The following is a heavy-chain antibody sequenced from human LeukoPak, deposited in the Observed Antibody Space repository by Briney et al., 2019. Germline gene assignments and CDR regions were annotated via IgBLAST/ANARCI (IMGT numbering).Heavy chain of an antibody. D-gene: IGHD1-14*01. CDR2: IYYGGIT. Sequence: SETLSLTCTVSGDSIGSNYWSWTRQPPGKGLEWIGYIYYGGITNYNPSLKSRVTMSLDTSKNQFSLRLTSVTAADTAIYYCARPSPEYYYGMDVWGQGTTVTVSS. CDR3: ARPSPEYYYGMDV. J-gene: IGHJ6*02. CDR1: GDSIGSNY. V-gene: IGHV4-59*01.